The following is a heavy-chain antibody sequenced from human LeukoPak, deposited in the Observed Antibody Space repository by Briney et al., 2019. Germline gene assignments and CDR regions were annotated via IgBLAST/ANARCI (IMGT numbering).Heavy chain of an antibody. V-gene: IGHV5-51*01. D-gene: IGHD6-13*01. CDR2: IYPGDSNT. CDR1: GYSFTDYW. CDR3: ARRYSTDSIDY. Sequence: GESLKISGKGSGYSFTDYWIGWVRQMPGKGLEWMGIIYPGDSNTKYSSSFQGQVTISADKSISTAYLQWSSLKASDTAMYYCARRYSTDSIDYWGRGTLVTVSS. J-gene: IGHJ4*02.